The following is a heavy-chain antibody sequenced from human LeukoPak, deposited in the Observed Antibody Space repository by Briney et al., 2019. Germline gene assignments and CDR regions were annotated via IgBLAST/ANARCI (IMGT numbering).Heavy chain of an antibody. J-gene: IGHJ5*02. CDR2: ISGSGGST. V-gene: IGHV3-23*01. CDR1: GFTFSSYA. D-gene: IGHD6-13*01. Sequence: GSLRLSCAASGFTFSSYAMSWVRQAPGKGLEWVSAISGSGGSTYYADSVKGRFTISRDNSKNTLYLQMNSLRAEDTAVYYCAKDVEASSSWYRGDWFDPWGQGTLVTV. CDR3: AKDVEASSSWYRGDWFDP.